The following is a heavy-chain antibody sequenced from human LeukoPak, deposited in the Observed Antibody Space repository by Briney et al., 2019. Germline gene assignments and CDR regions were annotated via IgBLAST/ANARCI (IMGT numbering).Heavy chain of an antibody. CDR1: GYSISSGYY. Sequence: PSETLSLTCTVSGYSISSGYYWGWIRQPPGKGLEWIGNIYHSGSTFYNPSLKSRVTISVDTSKNQFSLKLTSVTAADPAVYYCATLPGGVTTPNPSWGQGTLVAVSS. D-gene: IGHD4-17*01. J-gene: IGHJ5*02. CDR2: IYHSGST. V-gene: IGHV4-38-2*02. CDR3: ATLPGGVTTPNPS.